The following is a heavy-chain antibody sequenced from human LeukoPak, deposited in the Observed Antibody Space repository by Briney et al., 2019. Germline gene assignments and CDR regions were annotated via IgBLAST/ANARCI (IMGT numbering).Heavy chain of an antibody. CDR1: GFTLSTNA. Sequence: GGSLRLSCLTSGFTLSTNAMSWVRQAPGKGLEWVANIKQDETEKFYLGSVKGRFTISRDNSKNTLYLQMNSLRAEDTAVYYCAKDKSHFDYWGQGTLVTVSS. CDR2: IKQDETEK. CDR3: AKDKSHFDY. J-gene: IGHJ4*02. V-gene: IGHV3-7*03.